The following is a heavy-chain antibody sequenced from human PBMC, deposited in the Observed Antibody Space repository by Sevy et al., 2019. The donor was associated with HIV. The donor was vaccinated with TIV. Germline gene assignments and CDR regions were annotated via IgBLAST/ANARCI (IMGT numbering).Heavy chain of an antibody. J-gene: IGHJ4*02. V-gene: IGHV3-30*18. CDR1: RFTFSLYG. CDR3: AKSMDTITTLDY. Sequence: GESLKISCAASRFTFSLYGKHWVRQAPGKGLEWVALISKDGSNKYYADSVKGRFTVSRDNSNNTLYLQLDSLGPEDTAMYYCAKSMDTITTLDYWGPGTLVTVSS. D-gene: IGHD5-12*01. CDR2: ISKDGSNK.